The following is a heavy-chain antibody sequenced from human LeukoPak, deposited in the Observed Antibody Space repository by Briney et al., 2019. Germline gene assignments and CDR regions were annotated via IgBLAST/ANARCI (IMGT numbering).Heavy chain of an antibody. CDR2: IYYSGST. Sequence: SETLSLTCTVSGGSISSGGYYWSWICQHPGKGLEWIGYIYYSGSTYYNPSLKSRVTISVDTSKNQFSLKLSSVTAADTAVYYCARNYYDSSVGAFDYWGQGTLVTVSS. J-gene: IGHJ4*02. V-gene: IGHV4-31*03. CDR3: ARNYYDSSVGAFDY. CDR1: GGSISSGGYY. D-gene: IGHD3-22*01.